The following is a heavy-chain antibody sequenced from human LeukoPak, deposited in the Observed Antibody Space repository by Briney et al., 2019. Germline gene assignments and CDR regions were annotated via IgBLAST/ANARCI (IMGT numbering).Heavy chain of an antibody. Sequence: NHRESLKISCKGSGYSFTSYWIGWVRQMPGKGLEWMGIIYPGDSDTRYSPSFQGQVTISADKSISTAYLQWSSLKASDTAMYYCARHRDGYNFFFDYWGQGTLVTVSS. CDR3: ARHRDGYNFFFDY. J-gene: IGHJ4*02. D-gene: IGHD5-24*01. CDR2: IYPGDSDT. V-gene: IGHV5-51*01. CDR1: GYSFTSYW.